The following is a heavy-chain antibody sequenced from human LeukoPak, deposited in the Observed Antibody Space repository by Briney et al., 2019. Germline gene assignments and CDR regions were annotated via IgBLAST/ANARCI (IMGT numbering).Heavy chain of an antibody. J-gene: IGHJ4*02. CDR2: ISSSSSTI. CDR3: ARWATVAGFDY. CDR1: GFTFSSYS. Sequence: GGSLRLSCAASGFTFSSYSMNWVRQAPGKGLEWVSYISSSSSTIYYADSVKGRFTISRDNSKNTLYLQMNSLRAEDTAVYYCARWATVAGFDYWGQGTLVTVSS. D-gene: IGHD6-19*01. V-gene: IGHV3-48*01.